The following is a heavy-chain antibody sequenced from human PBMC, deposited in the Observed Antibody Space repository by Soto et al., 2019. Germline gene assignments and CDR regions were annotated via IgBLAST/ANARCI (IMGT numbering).Heavy chain of an antibody. Sequence: QVQLQESGPGLVKPSETLSLTCAVSGVSISNYYWSWMRQSPGRGLEWIGYNHYSGGTNYNPSLKSRVTRSVDTSKNQFLLKLTSVTAADTAVYYCARAPGYYYMDVWGKGTTVTVSS. CDR1: GVSISNYY. V-gene: IGHV4-59*01. J-gene: IGHJ6*03. CDR2: NHYSGGT. CDR3: ARAPGYYYMDV.